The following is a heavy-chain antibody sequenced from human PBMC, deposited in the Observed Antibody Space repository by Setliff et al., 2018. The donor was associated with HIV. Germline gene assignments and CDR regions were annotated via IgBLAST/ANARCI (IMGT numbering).Heavy chain of an antibody. Sequence: SETLPLTCSVTGASTSDNIYYWGWIRHSPGKGLEWIASAHYSGAIFYNPSLKSRVTMSVDTSGSRFSLKLTSVTAADTAVYYCARPSFGIGGGANFDSWGRGTLVTVSS. CDR1: GASTSDNIYY. CDR3: ARPSFGIGGGANFDS. CDR2: AHYSGAI. J-gene: IGHJ4*02. D-gene: IGHD3-3*01. V-gene: IGHV4-39*02.